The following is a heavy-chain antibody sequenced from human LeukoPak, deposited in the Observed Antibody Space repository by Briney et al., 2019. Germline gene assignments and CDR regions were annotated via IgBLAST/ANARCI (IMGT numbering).Heavy chain of an antibody. CDR3: AREYYDSSGYPLGAFDI. CDR1: GYTFTTYG. J-gene: IGHJ3*02. D-gene: IGHD3-22*01. CDR2: ISAYNGNT. V-gene: IGHV1-18*01. Sequence: GASVKVSCKASGYTFTTYGISWVRQAPGQGLEWMGWISAYNGNTNYAQKLQGRVTITADESTSTAYMELSSLRSEDTAVYYCAREYYDSSGYPLGAFDIWGQGTMVTVSS.